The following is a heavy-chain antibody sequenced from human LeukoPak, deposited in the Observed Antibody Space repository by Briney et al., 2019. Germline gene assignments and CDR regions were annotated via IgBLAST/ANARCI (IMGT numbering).Heavy chain of an antibody. CDR2: INPNSGGS. Sequence: ASVKVSCKASGYTFTDYYMHWVRQAPGRGLEWMGRINPNSGGSNYTQKFQDRVTMTRDTSISTAYMALNSLRSDDTAVYYCARSFYGSGSYYHEKNWFDPWGQGTLVTVSS. V-gene: IGHV1-2*06. D-gene: IGHD3-10*01. CDR3: ARSFYGSGSYYHEKNWFDP. CDR1: GYTFTDYY. J-gene: IGHJ5*02.